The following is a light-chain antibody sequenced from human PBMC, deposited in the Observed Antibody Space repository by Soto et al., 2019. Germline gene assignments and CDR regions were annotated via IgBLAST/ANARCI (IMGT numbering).Light chain of an antibody. V-gene: IGKV3-15*01. Sequence: EIVMTLSPATLSVSPGERATLSCRASQSINSNLAWYQQKPGQTPRLLIYGASTRATGIPARFSGSGSWTHFTLTISSLQSEDFAIYFCQQYNNWWTFGQGTKVEIK. CDR1: QSINSN. J-gene: IGKJ1*01. CDR2: GAS. CDR3: QQYNNWWT.